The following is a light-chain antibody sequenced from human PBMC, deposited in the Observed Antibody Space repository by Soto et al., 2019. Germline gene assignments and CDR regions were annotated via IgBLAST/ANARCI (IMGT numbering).Light chain of an antibody. J-gene: IGKJ1*01. V-gene: IGKV3-20*01. CDR1: QSVSNNY. CDR2: GAS. CDR3: QQYGSSGT. Sequence: EIVLTQSPGTLSMSPGERATLSCRASQSVSNNYLAWYQQKPGQDPRLLIYGASNRATGIPDRFSGSGSGTDFTLTISRLEPEDFAVYYCQQYGSSGTFGQETKVEIK.